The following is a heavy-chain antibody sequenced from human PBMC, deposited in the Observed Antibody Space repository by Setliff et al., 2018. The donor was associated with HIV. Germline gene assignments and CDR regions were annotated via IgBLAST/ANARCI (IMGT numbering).Heavy chain of an antibody. Sequence: PGGSLRLSCAASRFDFNNYWMCWVRQAPGKGLEWVANIGQDGSEKNYVDSVKGRFTISRDNAKNPLYLQMNSLRAEDTAVYYCARSHYDSRGYYYRGDAFDIWGLGTMVTVSS. CDR1: RFDFNNYW. CDR2: IGQDGSEK. CDR3: ARSHYDSRGYYYRGDAFDI. D-gene: IGHD3-22*01. J-gene: IGHJ3*02. V-gene: IGHV3-7*01.